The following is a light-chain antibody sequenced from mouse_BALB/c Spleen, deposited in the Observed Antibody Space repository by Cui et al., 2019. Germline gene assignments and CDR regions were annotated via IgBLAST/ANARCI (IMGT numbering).Light chain of an antibody. V-gene: IGKV5-43*01. CDR2: SAS. J-gene: IGKJ5*01. CDR1: QSISNH. Sequence: DMVLTQSPATLSVHLGENFSPTCRARQSISNHLHWYQPKSHQSPRLLIKSASQSISGIPARFSGSGSGTDFTLSINSVETEDFGMYFCQQSNSWLTFGAGTKLELK. CDR3: QQSNSWLT.